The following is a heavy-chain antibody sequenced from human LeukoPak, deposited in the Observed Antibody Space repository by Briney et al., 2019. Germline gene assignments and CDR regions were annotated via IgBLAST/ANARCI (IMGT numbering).Heavy chain of an antibody. V-gene: IGHV3-21*01. CDR1: GFTFSSYS. Sequence: PGGSLRLSCAASGFTFSSYSMNWVRQAPGKGLEWVSSISSSSSYIYYADSVKGRFTISRDNAKKSLYLQMNSLRAEDTAVYYCARGDSSGYYAYYYYMDVWGKGTTVTVSS. J-gene: IGHJ6*03. D-gene: IGHD3-22*01. CDR2: ISSSSSYI. CDR3: ARGDSSGYYAYYYYMDV.